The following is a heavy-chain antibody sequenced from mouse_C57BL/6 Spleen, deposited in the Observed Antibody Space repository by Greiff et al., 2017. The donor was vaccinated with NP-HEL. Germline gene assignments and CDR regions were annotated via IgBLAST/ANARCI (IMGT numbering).Heavy chain of an antibody. J-gene: IGHJ4*01. CDR2: FHPYNDDT. CDR3: ARGGGYYGYDGYAMDY. V-gene: IGHV1-47*01. Sequence: QVQLQQSGAELVKPGASVKMSCKASGYTFTTYPIEWMKLNHGKSLEWIGNFHPYNDDTKYNEKFKGKATLTVEKSSSTVYLELSRLTSDDSAVYYCARGGGYYGYDGYAMDYWGQGTSVTVSS. CDR1: GYTFTTYP. D-gene: IGHD2-2*01.